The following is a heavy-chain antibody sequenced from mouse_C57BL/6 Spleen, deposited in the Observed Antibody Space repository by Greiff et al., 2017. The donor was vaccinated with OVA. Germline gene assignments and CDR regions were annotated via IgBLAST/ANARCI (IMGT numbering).Heavy chain of an antibody. V-gene: IGHV1-69*01. CDR3: ARGAREYAWFAY. J-gene: IGHJ3*01. Sequence: QVQLQQPGAELVMPGASVKLSCKASGYTFTSYWMHWVKQRPGQGLEWIGEIDPSDSYTNYNQKFKGKSTLTVDKSSSTAYMQLSSLTSEDSAVYDCARGAREYAWFAYWGQGTLVTVSA. D-gene: IGHD5-1*01. CDR1: GYTFTSYW. CDR2: IDPSDSYT.